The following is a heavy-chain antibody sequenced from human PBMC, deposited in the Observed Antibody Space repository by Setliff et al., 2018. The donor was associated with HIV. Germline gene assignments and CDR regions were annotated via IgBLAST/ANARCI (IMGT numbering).Heavy chain of an antibody. D-gene: IGHD5-18*01. CDR2: INSDGSST. J-gene: IGHJ4*02. CDR3: AREGSYGLIIDY. Sequence: GGSLRLSCAASGFTFNNYWMHWVRQAPGKGLVWVSRINSDGSSTTYADSVKGRFTLSRDNARTTLYLQMNSLRAEDTAVYYCAREGSYGLIIDYWGQGTLVTVSS. V-gene: IGHV3-74*01. CDR1: GFTFNNYW.